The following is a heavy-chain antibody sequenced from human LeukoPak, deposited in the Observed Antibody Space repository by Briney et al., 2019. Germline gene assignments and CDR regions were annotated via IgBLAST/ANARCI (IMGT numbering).Heavy chain of an antibody. CDR1: GFTFSSYG. Sequence: PGRSLRLSCAASGFTFSSYGMHWVRQAPGKGLEWVAVIWYDGSNKYYADSVKGRFTISRDNSKNTLFLQMNSLRAEDTAVYYCAKDPDDYGDSSFGLDVWGKGTTVTVSS. CDR3: AKDPDDYGDSSFGLDV. V-gene: IGHV3-33*06. CDR2: IWYDGSNK. J-gene: IGHJ6*04. D-gene: IGHD4-17*01.